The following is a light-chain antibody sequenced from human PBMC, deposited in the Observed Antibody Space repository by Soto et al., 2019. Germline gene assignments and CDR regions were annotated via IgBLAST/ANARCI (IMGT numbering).Light chain of an antibody. Sequence: DIQLTQSPSFLSASVGDRVIITCRASQGSNNYLAWYQQKRGKAPKLLIHTPSTLQSGVPSRFSGSGSGTEFTLTISSLQPEDFATYYCQHRHSYPITFGQGTRLDIK. CDR2: TPS. CDR3: QHRHSYPIT. V-gene: IGKV1-9*01. J-gene: IGKJ5*01. CDR1: QGSNNY.